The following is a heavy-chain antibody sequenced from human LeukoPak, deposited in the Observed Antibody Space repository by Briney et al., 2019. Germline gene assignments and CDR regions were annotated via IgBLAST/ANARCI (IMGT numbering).Heavy chain of an antibody. J-gene: IGHJ6*02. V-gene: IGHV3-33*08. CDR3: ARDMTPWANIVVLPSSYYYYYGMDV. CDR1: GFTFSSYA. D-gene: IGHD2-2*01. CDR2: IWYDGSNK. Sequence: GGSLRLSCAASGFTFSSYAMHWVRQAPGKGLEWVAVIWYDGSNKYYADSVKGRFTISRDNSKNTLYLQMNSLRAEDTAVYYCARDMTPWANIVVLPSSYYYYYGMDVWGQGTTVTVSS.